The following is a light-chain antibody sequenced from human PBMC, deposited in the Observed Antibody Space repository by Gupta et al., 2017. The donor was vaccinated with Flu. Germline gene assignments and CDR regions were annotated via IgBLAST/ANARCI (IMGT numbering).Light chain of an antibody. CDR1: GLRSYY. V-gene: IGLV3-19*01. Sequence: GQTVSITCQGDGLRSYYASWYQQKPGQTPTLVLYDVSSRPSGIPYRFSGANTGNTASLTITGAQADDEADYYCNYRYTSGNHGVFGGGTKLTVL. CDR2: DVS. J-gene: IGLJ3*02. CDR3: NYRYTSGNHGV.